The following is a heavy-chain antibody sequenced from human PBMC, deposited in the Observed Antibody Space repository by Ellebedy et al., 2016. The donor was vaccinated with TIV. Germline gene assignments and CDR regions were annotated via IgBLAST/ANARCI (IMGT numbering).Heavy chain of an antibody. J-gene: IGHJ3*02. CDR2: ISAYNGNT. D-gene: IGHD5-18*01. CDR1: GYSFTSYG. V-gene: IGHV1-18*01. CDR3: ARDGIQLWGDAFDI. Sequence: GESLKISCKGSGYSFTSYGISWVRQAPGQGLEWMGWISAYNGNTNYAQKLQGRVTITADKSTSTAYMELRSLRSEDTAVYYCARDGIQLWGDAFDIWGQGTMVTVSS.